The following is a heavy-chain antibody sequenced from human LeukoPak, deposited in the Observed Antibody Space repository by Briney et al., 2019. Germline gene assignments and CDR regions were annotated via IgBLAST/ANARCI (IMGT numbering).Heavy chain of an antibody. CDR1: GFTFSSYD. Sequence: GGSLRLSCAASGFTFSSYDMHWVRQAPGKGLEWVAFIRYDGSNKYYADSVKGRVTISRDNSKNTLYLQMNSLRAEDTAVYYCAKDFVLMVYARSYYFDYWGQGTLVTVSS. CDR2: IRYDGSNK. J-gene: IGHJ4*02. D-gene: IGHD2-8*01. CDR3: AKDFVLMVYARSYYFDY. V-gene: IGHV3-30*02.